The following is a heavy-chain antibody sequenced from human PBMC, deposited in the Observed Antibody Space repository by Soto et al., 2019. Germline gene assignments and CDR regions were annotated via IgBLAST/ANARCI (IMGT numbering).Heavy chain of an antibody. Sequence: GGSLRLSCSASGFTFSMFSMHWVRQAPGKGLEYVSGISSNGDSTYYADSVKGRFTISRDNSKNTLYLQMNSLRAEDTAVYYCAISRYSSSWYYFDYWGQGTLVTVSS. V-gene: IGHV3-64*04. D-gene: IGHD6-13*01. CDR3: AISRYSSSWYYFDY. CDR1: GFTFSMFS. J-gene: IGHJ4*02. CDR2: ISSNGDST.